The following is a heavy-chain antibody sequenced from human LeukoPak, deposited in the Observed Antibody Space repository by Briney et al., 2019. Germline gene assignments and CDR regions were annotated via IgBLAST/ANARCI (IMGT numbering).Heavy chain of an antibody. CDR2: IYHSGST. D-gene: IGHD3-16*01. CDR3: ASYVAKYYFDY. CDR1: GGSISSSNW. V-gene: IGHV4-4*02. Sequence: SETLSLTCTVSGGSISSSNWWSWVRQPPGKGLEWIGEIYHSGSTNYNPSLKSRVTILVNKSKNQFSLKLSSVTAADTAVYYCASYVAKYYFDYWGQGTLVTVSS. J-gene: IGHJ4*02.